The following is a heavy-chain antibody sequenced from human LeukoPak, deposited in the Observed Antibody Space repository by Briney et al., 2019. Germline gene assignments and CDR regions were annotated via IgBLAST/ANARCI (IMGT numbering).Heavy chain of an antibody. CDR3: AGTYSLYDPFDI. D-gene: IGHD6-13*01. V-gene: IGHV4-38-2*02. CDR2: IYHSGDT. CDR1: AYSISSGYY. J-gene: IGHJ3*02. Sequence: SETLSLTCSVSAYSISSGYYWAWIRQPPGRGLEWIGHIYHSGDTYYNPSLKSRVAMSVDTSENQFSLKLSSVTAADTAVYYCAGTYSLYDPFDIWGQGTMVTVSS.